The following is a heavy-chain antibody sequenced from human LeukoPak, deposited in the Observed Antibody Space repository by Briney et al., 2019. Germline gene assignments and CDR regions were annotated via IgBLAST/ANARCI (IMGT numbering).Heavy chain of an antibody. Sequence: GGSLRLSCAASGFTFSSYSMNWVRQAPGKGLEWVSSISSSSSYIYYADSVKGRFTISRDNAKNSLYLQMNSLRAEDTAVYYCARDPLGEHYGDLPRDAFDIWGQGTMVTVSS. CDR3: ARDPLGEHYGDLPRDAFDI. J-gene: IGHJ3*02. CDR1: GFTFSSYS. CDR2: ISSSSSYI. D-gene: IGHD4-17*01. V-gene: IGHV3-21*01.